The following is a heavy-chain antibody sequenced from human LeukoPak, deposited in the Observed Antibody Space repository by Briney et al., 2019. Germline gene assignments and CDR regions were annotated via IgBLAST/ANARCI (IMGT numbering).Heavy chain of an antibody. CDR2: IYSGDNT. CDR3: ARDGNSYSFAY. CDR1: GFTVSNNY. Sequence: GGSLRLSCAASGFTVSNNYMSWVRQAPGKGLEWVSVIYSGDNTYYVESVKGRFTISRDNSKNTLFLQMNRLRAEDTAIYYCARDGNSYSFAYWGQGSLVTVSS. D-gene: IGHD3-10*01. V-gene: IGHV3-66*02. J-gene: IGHJ4*02.